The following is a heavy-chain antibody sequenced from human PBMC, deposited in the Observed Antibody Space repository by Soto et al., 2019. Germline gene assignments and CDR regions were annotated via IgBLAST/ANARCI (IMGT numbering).Heavy chain of an antibody. CDR3: ARDGDANSGFGKDY. V-gene: IGHV3-33*01. D-gene: IGHD3-16*01. CDR2: IWPDGRNK. CDR1: GFTFSDYG. J-gene: IGHJ4*02. Sequence: TGGSLRLSCAASGFTFSDYGMHWVRQAPGKGLQWVAFIWPDGRNKYYPESVEGRFTISRDNSKNSLYLQMNSLRDEDTAVYYCARDGDANSGFGKDYWGQGTLVTVSS.